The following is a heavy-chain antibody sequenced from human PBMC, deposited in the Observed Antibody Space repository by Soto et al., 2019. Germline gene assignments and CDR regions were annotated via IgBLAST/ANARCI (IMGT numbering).Heavy chain of an antibody. V-gene: IGHV4-34*01. J-gene: IGHJ5*02. Sequence: QVQLQQWGAGLLKPSETLSLTCAVYGGSFSGYYWSWIRQPPGKGLEWIGEINHSGSTNYNPSLKRRVTISVYTYKNQFSLKLSSVTAADTAVYYCARGRGVRGVITTYNWFDPWGQGTLVTVSS. CDR2: INHSGST. CDR1: GGSFSGYY. D-gene: IGHD3-10*01. CDR3: ARGRGVRGVITTYNWFDP.